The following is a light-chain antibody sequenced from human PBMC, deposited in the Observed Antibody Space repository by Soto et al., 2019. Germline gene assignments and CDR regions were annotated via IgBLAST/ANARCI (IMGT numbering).Light chain of an antibody. J-gene: IGKJ4*02. V-gene: IGKV3-15*01. Sequence: EIVMTQSPATLSVSPGAGATLSCSASQGIGDTLAWYQQKTGQTPRLLIYDTSIRATGVPARFSGSRSGAEFTLTISSLQSEDFAVYYCQHYVNWPLTGGGGTKVESK. CDR2: DTS. CDR1: QGIGDT. CDR3: QHYVNWPLT.